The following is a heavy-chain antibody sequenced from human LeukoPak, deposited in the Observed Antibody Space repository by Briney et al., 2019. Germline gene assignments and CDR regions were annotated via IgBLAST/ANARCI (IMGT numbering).Heavy chain of an antibody. CDR1: GYSISSGYY. Sequence: SETLSLTCTVSGYSISSGYYWSWIRQPPGKGLEWIGYIYYSGSTNYNPSLKSRVNISVDTSKNQISLKLSSVTAADTAVYYCASLTGKISYFDPWGQGTLVTVSS. CDR2: IYYSGST. D-gene: IGHD7-27*01. V-gene: IGHV4-61*01. CDR3: ASLTGKISYFDP. J-gene: IGHJ5*02.